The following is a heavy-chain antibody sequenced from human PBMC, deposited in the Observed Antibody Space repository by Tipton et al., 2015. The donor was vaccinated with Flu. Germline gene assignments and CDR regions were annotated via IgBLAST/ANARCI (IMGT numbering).Heavy chain of an antibody. CDR3: ARLSYYDVDLKNFYFDY. V-gene: IGHV4-39*01. Sequence: TLSLTCTVSSGSIGSTDYFCAWIRQPPGKGLELIGNIYPSGPTYYNPSLKSRVTISVDTSKSQFSLKLRSVTAADTAVYYCARLSYYDVDLKNFYFDYWGQGALVTVSS. CDR1: SGSIGSTDYF. CDR2: IYPSGPT. J-gene: IGHJ4*02. D-gene: IGHD3-10*02.